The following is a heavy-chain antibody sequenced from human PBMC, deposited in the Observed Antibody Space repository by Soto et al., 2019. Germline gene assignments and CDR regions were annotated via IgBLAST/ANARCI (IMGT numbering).Heavy chain of an antibody. CDR3: GRDNVATGVDY. Sequence: KTSETLSLTCTVSGGSISSGGYYWSWIRQHPGKGLEWIGYIYYSGSTYYNPSLKSRVTISVDTSKNQFSLKLSSVTAAATAVYYCGRDNVATGVDYWGQGTLVTVSS. J-gene: IGHJ4*02. D-gene: IGHD5-12*01. CDR2: IYYSGST. V-gene: IGHV4-31*03. CDR1: GGSISSGGYY.